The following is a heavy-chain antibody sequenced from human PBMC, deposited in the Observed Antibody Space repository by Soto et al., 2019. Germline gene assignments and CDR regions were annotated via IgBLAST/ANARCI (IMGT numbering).Heavy chain of an antibody. CDR2: IIPAFGIP. CDR3: ARAGSASQLDY. CDR1: GGSFSMYA. J-gene: IGHJ4*02. V-gene: IGHV1-69*04. D-gene: IGHD2-2*01. Sequence: QVQLVQSGAEVKKPGSSVKVSCKASGGSFSMYAISWVRQAPGQGLEWMGRIIPAFGIPHYTQQFQDRVTITADKATTTAHMELTSLRSDDTAVYFCARAGSASQLDYWGQGTLVTVSS.